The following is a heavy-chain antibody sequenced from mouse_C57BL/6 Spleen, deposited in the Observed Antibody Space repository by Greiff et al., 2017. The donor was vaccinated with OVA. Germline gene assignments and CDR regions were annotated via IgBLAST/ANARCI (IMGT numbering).Heavy chain of an antibody. D-gene: IGHD2-4*01. CDR1: GYTFTSYW. J-gene: IGHJ3*01. CDR2: IDPSDRYT. CDR3: ARGGIDYDLAWCAY. V-gene: IGHV1-50*01. Sequence: QVQLQQPGAELVKPGASVQLSCKASGYTFTSYWMQWVKPRPGQGLEWIGEIDPSDRYTNYNQKFQGKATLTVATSSSTAYMQLSSLTSEDSAVYYCARGGIDYDLAWCAYWGQGTLVTVSA.